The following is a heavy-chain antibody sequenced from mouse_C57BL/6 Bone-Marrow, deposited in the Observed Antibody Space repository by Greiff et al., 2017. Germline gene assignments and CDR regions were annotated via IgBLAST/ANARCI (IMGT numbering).Heavy chain of an antibody. Sequence: EVQLQESGGGLVKPGGSLKLSCAASGFTFSSYAMSWVRQTPEKRLEWVATISDGGSYTYYPDNVKGRFTISRDNAKNNLYLQMSHLKSKDTAMYYWARDTLITTVVSSFDYWGQGTTLTVSS. V-gene: IGHV5-4*01. CDR3: ARDTLITTVVSSFDY. CDR1: GFTFSSYA. CDR2: ISDGGSYT. D-gene: IGHD1-1*01. J-gene: IGHJ2*01.